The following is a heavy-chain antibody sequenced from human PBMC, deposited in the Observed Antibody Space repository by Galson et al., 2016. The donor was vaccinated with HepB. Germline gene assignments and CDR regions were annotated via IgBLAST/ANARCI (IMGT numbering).Heavy chain of an antibody. CDR3: TRSSYYGSGRHPPLGGMNV. CDR2: TRSKAYGGTT. D-gene: IGHD3-10*01. V-gene: IGHV3-49*03. CDR1: GFTFGDYA. J-gene: IGHJ6*02. Sequence: SLRLSCAASGFTFGDYAMSWFRQAPGKGLEWVGFTRSKAYGGTTEYAASVKGRFTISRDDSKSIAYLQMNSLKTEDTAVYFCTRSSYYGSGRHPPLGGMNVWGQGTTVTVSS.